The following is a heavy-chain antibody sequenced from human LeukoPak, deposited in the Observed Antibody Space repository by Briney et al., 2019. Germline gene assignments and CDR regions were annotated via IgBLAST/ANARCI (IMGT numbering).Heavy chain of an antibody. CDR2: VNPNSGGT. D-gene: IGHD2-2*01. V-gene: IGHV1-2*02. CDR3: ARDRSTPVTPANWFDP. J-gene: IGHJ5*02. CDR1: VYTFTGYY. Sequence: GASVKVSCKASVYTFTGYYMHWVRQAPGQGLDWMGWVNPNSGGTNYAQKFQGRVTMTRDTSISTAYMELSRLRSDDTAVYYCARDRSTPVTPANWFDPSGQGTLVTVSS.